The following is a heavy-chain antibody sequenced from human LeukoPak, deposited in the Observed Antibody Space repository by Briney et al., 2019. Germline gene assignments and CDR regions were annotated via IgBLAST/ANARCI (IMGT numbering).Heavy chain of an antibody. CDR3: AKANKGQQLAISPFDY. CDR2: ISYDGSNK. Sequence: PGGSLRLSCAASGFTFSSYGMHWVRQAPGKGLEWVAVISYDGSNKYYADSVKGRFTISRDNSKNTLYLQMNSLSAEDTAVYYCAKANKGQQLAISPFDYWGQGTLVTVSS. CDR1: GFTFSSYG. J-gene: IGHJ4*02. D-gene: IGHD6-13*01. V-gene: IGHV3-30*18.